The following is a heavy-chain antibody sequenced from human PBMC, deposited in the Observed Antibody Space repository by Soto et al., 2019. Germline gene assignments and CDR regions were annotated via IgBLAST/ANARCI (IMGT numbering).Heavy chain of an antibody. CDR1: GFTFSSYW. V-gene: IGHV3-7*01. J-gene: IGHJ6*03. D-gene: IGHD5-12*01. Sequence: GGSLRLSCAASGFTFSSYWMSWVRQAPGKGLEWVANIKQDGSEKYYVDSVKGRFTISRDNAKNSLYLQMNSLRAEDTAVYYCAGYSGYEGYYYYMDVWGKGTTVTVSS. CDR3: AGYSGYEGYYYYMDV. CDR2: IKQDGSEK.